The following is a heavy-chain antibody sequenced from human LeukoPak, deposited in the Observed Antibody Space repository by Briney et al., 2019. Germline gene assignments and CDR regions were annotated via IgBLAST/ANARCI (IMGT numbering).Heavy chain of an antibody. CDR3: ARVVGATTHYYYYGMDV. J-gene: IGHJ6*02. CDR1: GYTFTGYH. V-gene: IGHV1-2*06. D-gene: IGHD1-26*01. Sequence: GASVKVSYKASGYTFTGYHMHWVRQAPGQGLEWMGRINPNSGDTNYAQKFQGRVTMTRDTSITTAYMELSRLRSDDTAMYYCARVVGATTHYYYYGMDVWGQGTTVTVSS. CDR2: INPNSGDT.